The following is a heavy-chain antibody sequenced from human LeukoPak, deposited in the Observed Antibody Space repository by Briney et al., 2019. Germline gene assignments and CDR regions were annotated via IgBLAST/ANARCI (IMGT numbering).Heavy chain of an antibody. V-gene: IGHV4-61*02. Sequence: SETLSLTCTVSGGSISSGSYYWSWIRQPAGKGLEWIGRIYTSGSTNYNPSLKSRVTISVDTSKNQFSLKLSSVTAADTAVYYCARQGDYYDRAPLIAFDIWGQGTVVTVSS. J-gene: IGHJ3*02. CDR1: GGSISSGSYY. CDR2: IYTSGST. CDR3: ARQGDYYDRAPLIAFDI. D-gene: IGHD3-22*01.